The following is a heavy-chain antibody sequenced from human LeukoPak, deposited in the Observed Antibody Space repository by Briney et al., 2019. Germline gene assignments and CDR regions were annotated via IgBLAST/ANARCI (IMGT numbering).Heavy chain of an antibody. CDR3: ARDLVATTYYFDY. Sequence: GGSLRLSCAASGFTFSSYSMNWVRQAPGKGLEWVSSISSSSSYIYYADSVKGRFTISRDNAKNSLYLQMNNLRAEDTAVYYCARDLVATTYYFDYWGQGTLVTVSS. V-gene: IGHV3-21*01. CDR1: GFTFSSYS. J-gene: IGHJ4*02. D-gene: IGHD1-26*01. CDR2: ISSSSSYI.